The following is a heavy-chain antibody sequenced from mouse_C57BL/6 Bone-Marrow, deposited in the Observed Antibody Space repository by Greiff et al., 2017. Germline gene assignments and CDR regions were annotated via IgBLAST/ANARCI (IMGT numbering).Heavy chain of an antibody. CDR1: GYSITSGYY. CDR2: ISYDGSN. J-gene: IGHJ4*01. V-gene: IGHV3-6*01. CDR3: ARAPYRGYYAMDY. D-gene: IGHD2-14*01. Sequence: ESGPGLVKPSQSLSLTCSVTGYSITSGYYWNWIRQFPGNKLEWMGYISYDGSNNYNPSLKNRISITRDTSKNQFFLKLNSVTTEDTATYDCARAPYRGYYAMDYWGQGTSVTVSS.